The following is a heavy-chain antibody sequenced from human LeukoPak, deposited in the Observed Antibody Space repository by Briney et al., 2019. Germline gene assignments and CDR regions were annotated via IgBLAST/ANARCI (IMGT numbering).Heavy chain of an antibody. CDR1: GGSISSYY. Sequence: PSETLSLTCTVSGGSISSYYWSWIRQPPGKGLEWIGYIYYSGSTYYNPSLKSRVTISVDTSKNQFSLKLSSVTAADTAVYYCARDHDPNYFDYWGQGTLVTVSS. CDR3: ARDHDPNYFDY. J-gene: IGHJ4*02. CDR2: IYYSGST. D-gene: IGHD3-16*01. V-gene: IGHV4-30-4*08.